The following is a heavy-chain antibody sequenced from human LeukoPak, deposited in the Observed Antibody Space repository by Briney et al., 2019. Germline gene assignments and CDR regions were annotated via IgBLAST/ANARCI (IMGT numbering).Heavy chain of an antibody. CDR3: AREDSSGYRGYFDP. CDR2: IYYSGST. J-gene: IGHJ5*02. CDR1: GGSISSSSYY. Sequence: SETLSLTCTVSGGSISSSSYYWGWIRQPPGKGLEWIGSIYYSGSTYYNPSLKSRVTISVDTSKNQFSLKLSSVTAADTAVYYCAREDSSGYRGYFDPWGQGTLVTVSS. V-gene: IGHV4-39*07. D-gene: IGHD3-22*01.